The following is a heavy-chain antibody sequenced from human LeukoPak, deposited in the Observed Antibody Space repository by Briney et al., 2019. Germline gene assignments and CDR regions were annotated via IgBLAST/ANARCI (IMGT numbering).Heavy chain of an antibody. J-gene: IGHJ6*03. Sequence: ASVKVSCKASGYTFTSYGISWVRQAPGQGLEWMGWISAYNGNINYAQKLQGRVTMTTDTSTSTAYMELRSLRSADTAVYYCARGAHSSSWYSYYYYYYMDVWGKGTTVTVSS. CDR3: ARGAHSSSWYSYYYYYYMDV. V-gene: IGHV1-18*01. CDR1: GYTFTSYG. D-gene: IGHD6-13*01. CDR2: ISAYNGNI.